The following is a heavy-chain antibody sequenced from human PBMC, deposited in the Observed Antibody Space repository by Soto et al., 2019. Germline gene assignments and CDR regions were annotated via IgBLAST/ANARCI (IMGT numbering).Heavy chain of an antibody. V-gene: IGHV3-9*01. D-gene: IGHD3-22*01. J-gene: IGHJ4*02. CDR2: ISCNSGTV. CDR1: GFNFQDCA. CDR3: VKGRGYCYDSSNYCGRSYFDY. Sequence: GGSLRLSCVASGFNFQDCAMYWVRQVPGKGLEWVSGISCNSGTVGYADSVKGRFTVSRDNAKKSLFLEMSRLRLEDTAFYYFVKGRGYCYDSSNYCGRSYFDYWGRGTLVTVSS.